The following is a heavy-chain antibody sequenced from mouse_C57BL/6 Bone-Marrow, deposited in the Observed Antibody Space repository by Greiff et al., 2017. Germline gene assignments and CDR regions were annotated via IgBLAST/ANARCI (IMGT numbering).Heavy chain of an antibody. Sequence: QVQLKQPGAELVKPGASVKLSCKASGYTFTSYWMQWVKQRPGQGLEWIGEIDPSDSYTNYNQKFKGKATLTVDKSSSTAYMQRSSLTSEDSAVYYFSRDSYDYDGDYYAMDYWGQGTSVTVSS. J-gene: IGHJ4*01. CDR1: GYTFTSYW. CDR3: SRDSYDYDGDYYAMDY. CDR2: IDPSDSYT. D-gene: IGHD2-4*01. V-gene: IGHV1-50*01.